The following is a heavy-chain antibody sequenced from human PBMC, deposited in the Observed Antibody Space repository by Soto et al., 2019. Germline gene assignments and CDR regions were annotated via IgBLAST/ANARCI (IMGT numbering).Heavy chain of an antibody. Sequence: QVQLVQSGPEVRKPGASVKVSCKASGYIFSRYGISWVRQAPGQGLEWMARISGYNGNTKFGERVQGSVNVTTDTATSTAYMELRSLRCDDTAVYYCAREAAAERKYYGLDVWGQGTTVIVSS. D-gene: IGHD6-13*01. V-gene: IGHV1-18*04. CDR1: GYIFSRYG. J-gene: IGHJ6*02. CDR2: ISGYNGNT. CDR3: AREAAAERKYYGLDV.